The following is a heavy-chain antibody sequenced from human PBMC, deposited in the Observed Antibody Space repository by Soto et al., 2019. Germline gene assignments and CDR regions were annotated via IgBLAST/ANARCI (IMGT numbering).Heavy chain of an antibody. CDR1: GYTFTSYA. CDR2: INAGNGNT. Sequence: GASVKVSCKASGYTFTSYAMHWVRQAPGQGLEWMGWINAGNGNTKYSQKFQGRVTITRDTSASTAYMELSSLRSEDTAVYYCARGSPGIVGASGAFDIWGQGTMVTV. D-gene: IGHD1-26*01. CDR3: ARGSPGIVGASGAFDI. J-gene: IGHJ3*02. V-gene: IGHV1-3*01.